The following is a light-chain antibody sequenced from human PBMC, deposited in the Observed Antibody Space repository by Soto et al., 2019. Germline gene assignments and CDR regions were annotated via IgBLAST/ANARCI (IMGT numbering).Light chain of an antibody. CDR2: GAS. V-gene: IGKV3-15*01. CDR1: QSVSSN. CDR3: QQYNNFWT. Sequence: EIVMTQSPATLSVSPGETATLSCRASQSVSSNLAWYQQKPGQAPRLLIYGASTRATDIPARFSGSGSGTEFTLHISILQSEDFAVYYCQQYNNFWTFGQGTKVEIK. J-gene: IGKJ1*01.